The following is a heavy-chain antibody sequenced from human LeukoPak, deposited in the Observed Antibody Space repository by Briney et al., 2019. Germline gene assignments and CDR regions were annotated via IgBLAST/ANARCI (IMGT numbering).Heavy chain of an antibody. J-gene: IGHJ5*02. CDR1: RFTFRNYE. CDR2: IYSGGST. Sequence: GGSLRLSCAASRFTFRNYEMNWVRQAPGKGLEWVSVIYSGGSTYYADSVKGRFTISRDNSKNTLYLQMNSLRAEDTAVYYCARRFQGWFDPWGQGTLVTVSS. CDR3: ARRFQGWFDP. V-gene: IGHV3-53*01.